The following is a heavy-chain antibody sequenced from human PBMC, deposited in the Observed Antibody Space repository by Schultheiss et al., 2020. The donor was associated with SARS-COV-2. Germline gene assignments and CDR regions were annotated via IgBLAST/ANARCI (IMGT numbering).Heavy chain of an antibody. CDR3: ARDCRSTSCYVAFEF. CDR2: INPNSGGT. D-gene: IGHD2-2*01. CDR1: GYTFTSYG. Sequence: ASVKVSCKASGYTFTSYGISWVRQAPGQGLEWMGWINPNSGGTNYAQKFQGRVTMTRDTSISTAYMELSRLRSDDTAVYYCARDCRSTSCYVAFEFWGQGTLVTVAS. J-gene: IGHJ4*02. V-gene: IGHV1-2*02.